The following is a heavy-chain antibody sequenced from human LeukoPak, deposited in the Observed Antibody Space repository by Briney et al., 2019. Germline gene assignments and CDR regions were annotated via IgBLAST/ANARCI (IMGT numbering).Heavy chain of an antibody. CDR1: GGTFSSYA. CDR2: IIPIFGTA. V-gene: IGHV1-69*13. CDR3: ARMAVGVRGVIGFDY. J-gene: IGHJ4*02. D-gene: IGHD3-10*01. Sequence: SVKVSCKASGGTFSSYAISWVRQAPGQGLEWMGGIIPIFGTANYAQKFQGRVTITADESTSTAYMELSRLRSDDTAVYYCARMAVGVRGVIGFDYWGQGTLVTVSS.